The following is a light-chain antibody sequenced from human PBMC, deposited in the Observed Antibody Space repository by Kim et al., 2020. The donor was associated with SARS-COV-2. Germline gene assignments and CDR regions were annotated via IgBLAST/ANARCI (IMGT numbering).Light chain of an antibody. V-gene: IGLV1-44*01. CDR2: SDN. CDR1: STNIGSNT. J-gene: IGLJ2*01. CDR3: AAWDDSLNGVV. Sequence: GQRVTISCSGSSTNIGSNTVTWYQQLPGTAPKVLIYSDNHRPSGVPDRFSGSKSGTSASLAFSGLQSEDEADYYCAAWDDSLNGVVFGGGTKVTVL.